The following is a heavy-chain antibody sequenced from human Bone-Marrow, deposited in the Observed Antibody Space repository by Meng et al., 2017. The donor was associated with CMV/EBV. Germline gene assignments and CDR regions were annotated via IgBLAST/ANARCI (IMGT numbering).Heavy chain of an antibody. J-gene: IGHJ4*02. CDR1: GGSISSYY. D-gene: IGHD3-22*01. Sequence: SETLSLTCTASGGSISSYYWSWIRQPPGKGLEWIGYIYYSGSTNYNPSLKSRVTISVDTSKNQFSLKLSSVTAADTAVYYCARVGRDYDSSGYLDYFDYWGQGTLVTVSS. CDR2: IYYSGST. CDR3: ARVGRDYDSSGYLDYFDY. V-gene: IGHV4-59*01.